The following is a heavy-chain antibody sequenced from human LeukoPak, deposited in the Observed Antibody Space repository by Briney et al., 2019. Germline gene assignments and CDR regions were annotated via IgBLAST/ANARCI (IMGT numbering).Heavy chain of an antibody. J-gene: IGHJ4*02. CDR1: GFTFSNAW. D-gene: IGHD6-13*01. V-gene: IGHV3-15*01. CDR3: TTEWGIAAAGSDY. CDR2: IKSKTDGGTT. Sequence: GGSLRLSCAASGFTFSNAWMSWVRQAPGKGLEWVGRIKSKTDGGTTDYAAPVKGRFTISRDDSKNTLYLQMNSLKTEDTAVYYCTTEWGIAAAGSDYWGQRTLVTVSS.